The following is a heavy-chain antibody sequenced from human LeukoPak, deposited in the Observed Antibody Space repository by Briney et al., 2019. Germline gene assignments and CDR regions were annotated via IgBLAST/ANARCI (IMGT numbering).Heavy chain of an antibody. D-gene: IGHD5-12*01. CDR2: IYYSGNT. Sequence: SETLSLTCTVSGGSISSSSYYWGWIRQPPGKGLEWIGSIYYSGNTYYNPPLKSRVTISVDTSKNQFSLKLNSVTAADTAVYYCARQYNSGYGLPFDYWGQGTLVTVSS. CDR3: ARQYNSGYGLPFDY. J-gene: IGHJ4*02. V-gene: IGHV4-39*01. CDR1: GGSISSSSYY.